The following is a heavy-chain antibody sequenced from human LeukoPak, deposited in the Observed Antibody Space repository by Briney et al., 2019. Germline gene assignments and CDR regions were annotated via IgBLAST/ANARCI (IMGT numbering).Heavy chain of an antibody. V-gene: IGHV4-39*07. CDR3: ARLDGYNLDY. CDR2: IYYSGST. J-gene: IGHJ4*02. D-gene: IGHD5-24*01. CDR1: GGSISSYY. Sequence: SETLSLTFTVSGGSISSYYWGWIRQPPGKGLEWIGSIYYSGSTYYNPSLKSRVTISVDTSKNQFSLKLSSVTAADTAVYYCARLDGYNLDYWGQGTLVTVSS.